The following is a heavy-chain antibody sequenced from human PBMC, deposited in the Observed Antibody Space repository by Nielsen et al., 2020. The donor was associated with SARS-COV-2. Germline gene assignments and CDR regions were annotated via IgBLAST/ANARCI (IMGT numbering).Heavy chain of an antibody. D-gene: IGHD3-3*01. CDR2: ISSSGSTI. CDR3: ARGGLTIFGVVIIFDYYGMDV. Sequence: WIRQPPGKGLEWVSYISSSGSTIYYADSVKGRFTISRDNSKNTLYLQMNSLRAEDTAVYYCARGGLTIFGVVIIFDYYGMDVWGQGTTVTVSS. J-gene: IGHJ6*02. V-gene: IGHV3-11*01.